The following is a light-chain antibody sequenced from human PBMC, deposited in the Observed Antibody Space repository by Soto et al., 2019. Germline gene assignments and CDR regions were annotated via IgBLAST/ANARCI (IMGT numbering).Light chain of an antibody. CDR1: QGIRNF. CDR3: QKYSSVPV. V-gene: IGKV1-27*01. CDR2: AAS. Sequence: DIQMTQSPTSVSASVGDRVTITCRASQGIRNFVAWYQQKPGKPPKLLIYAASTLQSGVPSRFSGSGSGTDFTLTINSLQPEDVATYSCQKYSSVPVFGPGTKVEI. J-gene: IGKJ3*01.